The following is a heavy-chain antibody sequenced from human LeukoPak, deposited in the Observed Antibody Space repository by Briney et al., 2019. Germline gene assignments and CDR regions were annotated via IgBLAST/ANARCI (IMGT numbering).Heavy chain of an antibody. CDR1: GFTFSGYD. CDR3: ARDLLLWFGELSGDSDY. J-gene: IGHJ4*02. Sequence: GGSLRLSCAASGFTFSGYDMHWVRQAPGKGLEWVADIWYDGSHKYYADSVKGRFTISRDNSKNTLHLQMNSLRAEDTAVYYCARDLLLWFGELSGDSDYWGQGTLVTVSS. CDR2: IWYDGSHK. D-gene: IGHD3-10*01. V-gene: IGHV3-33*01.